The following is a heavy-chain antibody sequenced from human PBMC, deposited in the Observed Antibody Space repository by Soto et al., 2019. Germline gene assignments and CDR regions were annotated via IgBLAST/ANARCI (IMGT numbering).Heavy chain of an antibody. CDR3: ARGDSTDCSNGVCSFFYNHDMDV. V-gene: IGHV1-2*04. J-gene: IGHJ6*02. CDR1: GYSFADYH. CDR2: INPKSGGT. D-gene: IGHD2-8*01. Sequence: ASVKVSCKASGYSFADYHIHWVRQAPGQGLEWLGRINPKSGGTSTAQKFQGWVTMTTDTSISTASMELTRLTSDDTAIYYCARGDSTDCSNGVCSFFYNHDMDVWGQGTTVTVS.